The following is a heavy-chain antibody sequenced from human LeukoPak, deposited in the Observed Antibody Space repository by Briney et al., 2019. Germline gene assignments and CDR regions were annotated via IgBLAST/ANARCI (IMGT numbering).Heavy chain of an antibody. D-gene: IGHD4-17*01. CDR3: ARDGEVYGDFIPFDY. J-gene: IGHJ4*02. CDR2: IYTSGST. CDR1: GGSISSYY. Sequence: PSETLSLTCTVSGGSISSYYGSWIRQPAGKGLEWIGRIYTSGSTNYNPSLKSRVTMSVDTSKNQFSLKLSSVTAADTAVYYCARDGEVYGDFIPFDYWGQGTLVTVSS. V-gene: IGHV4-4*07.